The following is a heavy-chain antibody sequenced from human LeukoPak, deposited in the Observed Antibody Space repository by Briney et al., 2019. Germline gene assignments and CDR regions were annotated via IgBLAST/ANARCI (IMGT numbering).Heavy chain of an antibody. Sequence: GSLRLSCAASGFTFSSYWMHWVRQAPEKGLVWVSRINRDGSSTSCADSVKGRFTISRDNAKNTLYLQMNSLRAEDTAVYYCARETRYYVSDYWGQGTLVTVSS. CDR1: GFTFSSYW. V-gene: IGHV3-74*01. J-gene: IGHJ4*02. CDR2: INRDGSST. D-gene: IGHD3-10*02. CDR3: ARETRYYVSDY.